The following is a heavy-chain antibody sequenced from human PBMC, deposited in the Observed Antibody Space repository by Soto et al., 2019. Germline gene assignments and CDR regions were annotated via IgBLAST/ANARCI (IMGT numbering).Heavy chain of an antibody. Sequence: QVQLQESGPGLVKPSQTLSLTCTVSGDSISSGGYHWTWIRQHPGKGLERIGYIYDSGSTYYNPSLKSRVAISVDTSKNQFSLKLSSVTAADTGVYYCARAEPVATYYFDYWGQGALVTVSS. CDR1: GDSISSGGYH. CDR3: ARAEPVATYYFDY. CDR2: IYDSGST. V-gene: IGHV4-31*03. D-gene: IGHD2-2*01. J-gene: IGHJ4*02.